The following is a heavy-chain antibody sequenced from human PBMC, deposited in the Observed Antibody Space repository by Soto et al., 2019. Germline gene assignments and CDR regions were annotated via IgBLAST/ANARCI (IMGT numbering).Heavy chain of an antibody. D-gene: IGHD3-10*01. CDR3: ARVHLVAGSAFYCAMDX. J-gene: IGHJ6*02. Sequence: GGSLRLSCVASGFDLTSSRMNWVRQAPGKGLEWVSSISGSGKDTFYRNSVKGRFAISRDSAGTSLFLRMDSVKVEDTAVYHCARVHLVAGSAFYCAMDXWGPGTAVTVS. V-gene: IGHV3-21*01. CDR1: GFDLTSSR. CDR2: ISGSGKDT.